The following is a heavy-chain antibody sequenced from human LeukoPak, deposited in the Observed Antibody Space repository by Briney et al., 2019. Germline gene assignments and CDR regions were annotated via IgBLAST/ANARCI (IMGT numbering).Heavy chain of an antibody. J-gene: IGHJ4*02. CDR3: ARHVDGSSGSAMYYFDY. D-gene: IGHD3-22*01. CDR2: FYYSAST. V-gene: IGHV4-39*01. CDR1: GGSMSSSSYY. Sequence: PSETLSLTCSVSGGSMSSSSYYWGWIRQPPGRGLEWIGSFYYSASTHYNPSLKSRVTISVDTSKNQFSLKLSSVTAADAAVYYCARHVDGSSGSAMYYFDYWGQGTLVTVSS.